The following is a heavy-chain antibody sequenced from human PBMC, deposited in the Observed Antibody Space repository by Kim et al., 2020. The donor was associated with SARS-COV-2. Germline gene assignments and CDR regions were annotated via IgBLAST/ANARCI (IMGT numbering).Heavy chain of an antibody. V-gene: IGHV3-30*04. D-gene: IGHD3-10*01. J-gene: IGHJ4*02. Sequence: GGSLRLSCAASGFTFSSYAMHWVRQAPGKGLEWVAVISYDGSNKYYVDSVKGRFTISRDNSKNTLYLQMNSLRAEDTAVYYCASGGYFDYWGQGTLVTVSS. CDR2: ISYDGSNK. CDR3: ASGGYFDY. CDR1: GFTFSSYA.